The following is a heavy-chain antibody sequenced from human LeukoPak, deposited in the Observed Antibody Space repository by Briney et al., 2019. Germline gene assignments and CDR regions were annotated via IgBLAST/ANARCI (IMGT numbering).Heavy chain of an antibody. Sequence: PGGSLRLSCAASGFTFSSYGLSWVRQAPGKGLEWVSSISPSYGSTYYADSVKGRFTISRDNSKNTLYLQMNGLRAEDTAMYYCAKVSLDMVNDAFDIWGQGTMVSVSS. D-gene: IGHD4/OR15-4a*01. V-gene: IGHV3-23*01. CDR3: AKVSLDMVNDAFDI. CDR1: GFTFSSYG. CDR2: ISPSYGST. J-gene: IGHJ3*02.